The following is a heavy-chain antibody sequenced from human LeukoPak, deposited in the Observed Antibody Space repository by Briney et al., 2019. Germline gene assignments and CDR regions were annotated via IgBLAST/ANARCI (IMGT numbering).Heavy chain of an antibody. CDR2: INPNSGGT. CDR3: ASMSGYYPSYYFDY. CDR1: GYTFTGYY. D-gene: IGHD3-3*01. Sequence: ASVKVSCKASGYTFTGYYMHWVRQAPGQGLEWMGWINPNSGGTNYAQKLQGRVTLTTDTSTSTAYMEVRSLRSDDTAVYYCASMSGYYPSYYFDYWGQGTLVTVSS. J-gene: IGHJ4*02. V-gene: IGHV1-2*02.